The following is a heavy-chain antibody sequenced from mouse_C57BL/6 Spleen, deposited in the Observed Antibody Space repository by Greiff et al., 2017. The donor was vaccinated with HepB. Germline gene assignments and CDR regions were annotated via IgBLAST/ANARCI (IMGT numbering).Heavy chain of an antibody. D-gene: IGHD1-1*01. Sequence: EVKLVESEGGLVQPGSSMKLSCTASGFTFSDYYMAWVRQVPEKGLEWVANINYDGSSTYYLDSLKSRFIISRDNAKNILYLQMSSLKSEDTATYYCARDHPYGTPYYAMDYWGQGTSVTVSS. CDR3: ARDHPYGTPYYAMDY. CDR1: GFTFSDYY. CDR2: INYDGSST. V-gene: IGHV5-16*01. J-gene: IGHJ4*01.